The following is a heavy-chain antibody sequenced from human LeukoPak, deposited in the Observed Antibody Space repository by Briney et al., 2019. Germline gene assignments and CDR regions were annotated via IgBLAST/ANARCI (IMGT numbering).Heavy chain of an antibody. J-gene: IGHJ4*02. CDR2: IYHSGNT. CDR3: AGQYTGYDAFDY. CDR1: GGSISSGSYY. Sequence: PSQTLSLTCTVSGGSISSGSYYWSWIRQPAGKGLEWIGSIYHSGNTYYNPSLKSRVTISVDTSKNQFSLKLSSVTAADTAVYYCAGQYTGYDAFDYWGQGTLVTVSS. V-gene: IGHV4-61*02. D-gene: IGHD5-12*01.